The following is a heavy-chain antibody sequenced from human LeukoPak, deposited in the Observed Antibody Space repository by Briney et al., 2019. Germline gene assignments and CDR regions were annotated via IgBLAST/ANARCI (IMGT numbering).Heavy chain of an antibody. CDR3: ARDRAPPYSSSPDAFDI. V-gene: IGHV1-18*01. J-gene: IGHJ3*02. CDR1: GYTFTSYG. D-gene: IGHD6-6*01. Sequence: ASVKVSCKASGYTFTSYGISWVRQAPGQGLEWMGWISAYNGNTNYAQKLQGRVTMTTDTSTSTAYMELRSLRSEDTAVYYCARDRAPPYSSSPDAFDIWGQGTMVTVSS. CDR2: ISAYNGNT.